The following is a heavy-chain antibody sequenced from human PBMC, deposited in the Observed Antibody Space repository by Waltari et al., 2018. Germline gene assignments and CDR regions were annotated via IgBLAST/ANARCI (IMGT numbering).Heavy chain of an antibody. Sequence: EVQLVESGGGLVQPGGSLRLSCAASGFTFSSYSMNWVRQAPGKGLEWVSSISSSSSYIYYADSVKGRFTISRDNAKNSLYLQMNSLRAEDTAVYYCARGFSSSWYYFDYWGQGTLVTVSS. CDR3: ARGFSSSWYYFDY. V-gene: IGHV3-21*01. CDR2: ISSSSSYI. D-gene: IGHD6-13*01. J-gene: IGHJ4*02. CDR1: GFTFSSYS.